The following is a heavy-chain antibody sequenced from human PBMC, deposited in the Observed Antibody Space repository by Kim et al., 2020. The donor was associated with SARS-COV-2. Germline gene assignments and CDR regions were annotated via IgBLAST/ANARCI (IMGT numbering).Heavy chain of an antibody. J-gene: IGHJ4*02. D-gene: IGHD5-12*01. V-gene: IGHV3-7*01. CDR3: ARDTWLRWGVLDY. Sequence: YVYSCKRRFTISRDNAKNSLYLQMNSLRAEDTAVYYCARDTWLRWGVLDYWGQGTLVTVSS.